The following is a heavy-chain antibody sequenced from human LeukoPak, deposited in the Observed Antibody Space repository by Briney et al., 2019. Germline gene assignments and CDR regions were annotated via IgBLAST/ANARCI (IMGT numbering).Heavy chain of an antibody. V-gene: IGHV3-48*03. Sequence: GGSLRLSCAASGFTFSSYEMNWVRQAPGKGLGWVSYISSGGNTIYYADSVKGRFTISRDNAKNSLYLQMNRLRAGDTAVYYCAREGTAMVSFDYWGQGTLVTVSS. D-gene: IGHD5-18*01. J-gene: IGHJ4*02. CDR3: AREGTAMVSFDY. CDR2: ISSGGNTI. CDR1: GFTFSSYE.